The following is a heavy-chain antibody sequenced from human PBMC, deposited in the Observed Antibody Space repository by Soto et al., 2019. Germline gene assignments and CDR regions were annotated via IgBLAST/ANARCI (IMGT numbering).Heavy chain of an antibody. Sequence: GGSLRLSCAASGSTFSNYGMHWVRQAPGKGLEWVAVIWYDGNNKYYADSVKGRFTISRDNSNNTLYVQMTSLRAEDTAVYYCARGLHSLFDYWGQGTLVTVSS. CDR3: ARGLHSLFDY. D-gene: IGHD2-21*01. CDR1: GSTFSNYG. J-gene: IGHJ4*02. V-gene: IGHV3-33*01. CDR2: IWYDGNNK.